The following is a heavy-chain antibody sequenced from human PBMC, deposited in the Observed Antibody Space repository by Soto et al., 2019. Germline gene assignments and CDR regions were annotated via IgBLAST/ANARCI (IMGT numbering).Heavy chain of an antibody. Sequence: PGGSLRLSCAASGSTFSSFGMHWVRQAPGKGLEWVALLSYDGSKEYYADSVKGRFSVSRDNSKNTLYLQMNSLRVEDTAVYFCAKRLLRGTTLSVLDYWGRGTLVTVSS. CDR1: GSTFSSFG. V-gene: IGHV3-30*18. D-gene: IGHD4-17*01. CDR3: AKRLLRGTTLSVLDY. CDR2: LSYDGSKE. J-gene: IGHJ4*02.